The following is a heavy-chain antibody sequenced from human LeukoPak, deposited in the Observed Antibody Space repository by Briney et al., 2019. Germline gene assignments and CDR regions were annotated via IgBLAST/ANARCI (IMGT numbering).Heavy chain of an antibody. CDR2: INHSGST. J-gene: IGHJ4*02. CDR1: GGSISSYY. Sequence: PSETLSLTCTVSGGSISSYYWSWIRQPPGKGLEWIGEINHSGSTNYNPSLKSRVTISVDTSKNQFSLKLSSVTAADTAVYYCARGPRPIDYWGQGTLVTVSS. V-gene: IGHV4-34*01. CDR3: ARGPRPIDY.